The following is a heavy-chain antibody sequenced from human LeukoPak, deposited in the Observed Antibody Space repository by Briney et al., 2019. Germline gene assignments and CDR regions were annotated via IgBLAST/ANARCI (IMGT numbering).Heavy chain of an antibody. J-gene: IGHJ4*02. Sequence: SVKVSCKASGGTFSSYAISWVRQAPGQGLEWMGRIFPIFATANYAQKFQGRVTITADESTSTAYMELSSLRSEDTTVYYCARESGSYEAYFDYWGQGTLVTVSS. CDR3: ARESGSYEAYFDY. D-gene: IGHD1-26*01. V-gene: IGHV1-69*15. CDR2: IFPIFATA. CDR1: GGTFSSYA.